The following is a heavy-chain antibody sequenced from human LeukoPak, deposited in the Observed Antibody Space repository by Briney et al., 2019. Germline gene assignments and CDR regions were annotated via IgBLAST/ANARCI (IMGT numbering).Heavy chain of an antibody. CDR3: ARDSYYYDSSGYSYYFDY. J-gene: IGHJ4*02. D-gene: IGHD3-22*01. CDR2: IIPILGIA. V-gene: IGHV1-69*04. CDR1: GYTLTELS. Sequence: SVKVSCKVSGYTLTELSMHWVRQAPGQGLEWMGRIIPILGIANYAQKFQGRVTITADKSTSTAYMELSSLRSEDTAVYYCARDSYYYDSSGYSYYFDYWGQGTLVTVSS.